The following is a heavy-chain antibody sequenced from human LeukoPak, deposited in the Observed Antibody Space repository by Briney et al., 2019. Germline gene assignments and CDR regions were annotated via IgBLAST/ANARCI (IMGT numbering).Heavy chain of an antibody. V-gene: IGHV3-21*01. CDR3: ARALLDSEDIVVVPAAMGDY. CDR2: ISSSSSYI. D-gene: IGHD2-2*01. Sequence: GGSLRHSCAASGFTFSSYSMNWVRQAPGKGLEWVSSISSSSSYIYYADSVKGRFTISRDNAKNSLYLQMNSLRAEDTAVYYCARALLDSEDIVVVPAAMGDYWGQGTLVTVSS. J-gene: IGHJ4*02. CDR1: GFTFSSYS.